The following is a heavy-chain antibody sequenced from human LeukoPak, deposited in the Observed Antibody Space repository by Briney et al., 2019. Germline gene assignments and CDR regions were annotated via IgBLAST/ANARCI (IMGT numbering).Heavy chain of an antibody. Sequence: SETLSLTCTVSGGSISSYYWSWIRQPPGKGLEWIGDIYYSGSTKYNPSLKSRVTISVDTSNNQFSLKLSSVTAADTAVYYCARLYYDSSAYYPPGYWGQGTLVTVSS. V-gene: IGHV4-59*08. CDR3: ARLYYDSSAYYPPGY. CDR1: GGSISSYY. CDR2: IYYSGST. D-gene: IGHD3-22*01. J-gene: IGHJ4*02.